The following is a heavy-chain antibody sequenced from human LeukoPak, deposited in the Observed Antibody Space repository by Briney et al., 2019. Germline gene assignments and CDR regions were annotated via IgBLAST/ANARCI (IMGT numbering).Heavy chain of an antibody. V-gene: IGHV3-23*01. J-gene: IGHJ6*02. CDR2: ISGSGGST. CDR3: AKDRQWLNYYYYGMDV. D-gene: IGHD6-19*01. CDR1: RFTGSNNY. Sequence: GGSLRLSCAASRFTGSNNYMSWVRQAPGKGLEWVSAISGSGGSTYYADSVKGRFTISRDNSKNTLYLQMNSLRAEDTAVYYCAKDRQWLNYYYYGMDVWGQGTTVTVSS.